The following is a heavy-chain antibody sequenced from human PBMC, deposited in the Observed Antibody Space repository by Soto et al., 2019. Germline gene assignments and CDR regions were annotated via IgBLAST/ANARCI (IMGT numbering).Heavy chain of an antibody. CDR2: IYYSGST. CDR3: ARVPYYDFWSGYYREPYYFDY. Sequence: PSETLSLTCTVSGGSISSGDYYWSWIRQPPGKGLEWIGYIYYSGSTYYNPSLKSRVTISVDTSKNQFSLKLSSVTAADTAVYYCARVPYYDFWSGYYREPYYFDYWGQGTLVTVSS. D-gene: IGHD3-3*01. J-gene: IGHJ4*02. V-gene: IGHV4-30-4*01. CDR1: GGSISSGDYY.